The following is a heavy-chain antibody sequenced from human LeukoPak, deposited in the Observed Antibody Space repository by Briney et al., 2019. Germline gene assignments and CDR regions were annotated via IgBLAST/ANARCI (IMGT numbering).Heavy chain of an antibody. CDR3: ARDRSGSYGDWFDP. Sequence: SETLSLTCTVSGGSISSGSYYWSWIRQPAGKGLEWIVRIYTSGSTNYNPSLKSRVTISENKAKNQFSLKLSSVTAADTAVYYCARDRSGSYGDWFDPWGQGTLVTVSS. V-gene: IGHV4-61*02. D-gene: IGHD1-26*01. CDR2: IYTSGST. CDR1: GGSISSGSYY. J-gene: IGHJ5*02.